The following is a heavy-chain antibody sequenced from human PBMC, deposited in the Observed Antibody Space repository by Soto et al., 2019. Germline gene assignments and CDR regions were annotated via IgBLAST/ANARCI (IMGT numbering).Heavy chain of an antibody. D-gene: IGHD3-9*01. J-gene: IGHJ6*02. CDR3: TKNVGAITICGGMDG. CDR1: GFTFSSYA. V-gene: IGHV3-23*01. CDR2: ISGSGGST. Sequence: EVQLLESGGGLVQPGGSLRLSCAASGFTFSSYAMSWVRQAPGKGLEWVSAISGSGGSTYYADSVKGRFTISRDNTKNSRKLQMNSLRAEDTTVYYCTKNVGAITICGGMDGWGQGPTVTVPS.